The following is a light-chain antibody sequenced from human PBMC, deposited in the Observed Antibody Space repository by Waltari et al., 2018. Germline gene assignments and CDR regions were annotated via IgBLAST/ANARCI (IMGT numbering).Light chain of an antibody. Sequence: EIVLTQSPDTLSLSPGERATLSCRASQSGSGSYLAWYQQKPGQAPRPRISDASSRATDIPDRFSGSGSGTDFTLTISRLEPEDFAVYYCQQYGTSPTWTFGQGTKVEIK. V-gene: IGKV3-20*01. J-gene: IGKJ1*01. CDR3: QQYGTSPTWT. CDR1: QSGSGSY. CDR2: DAS.